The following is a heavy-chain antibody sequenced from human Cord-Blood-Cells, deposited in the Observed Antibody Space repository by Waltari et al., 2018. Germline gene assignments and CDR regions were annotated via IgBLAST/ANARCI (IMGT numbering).Heavy chain of an antibody. Sequence: EVQLVESGGGLVQPGGALRLACAASGFPFSGYERNWFRPAPGKGLEWVSYISSSGSTIYYADSVKGRFTISRDNAKNSLYLQMNSLRAEDTAVYYCARVAYGGNSYYFDYWGQGTLVTVSS. CDR3: ARVAYGGNSYYFDY. D-gene: IGHD4-17*01. J-gene: IGHJ4*02. V-gene: IGHV3-48*03. CDR2: ISSSGSTI. CDR1: GFPFSGYE.